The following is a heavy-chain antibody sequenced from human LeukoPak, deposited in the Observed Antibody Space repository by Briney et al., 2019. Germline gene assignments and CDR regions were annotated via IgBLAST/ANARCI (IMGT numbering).Heavy chain of an antibody. V-gene: IGHV4-4*07. CDR2: IYTSGST. J-gene: IGHJ6*03. D-gene: IGHD2-2*01. CDR1: GGSISAYY. CDR3: ARGIYCSGTTCYYYYYYMDV. Sequence: SETLSLTCTVSGGSISAYYWSWIRQPAGKGLEWIGRIYTSGSTNYNPSLKSRVTMSLDTSKNQFSLKLRSVTAADTALYYCARGIYCSGTTCYYYYYYMDVWGKGTTVTVSS.